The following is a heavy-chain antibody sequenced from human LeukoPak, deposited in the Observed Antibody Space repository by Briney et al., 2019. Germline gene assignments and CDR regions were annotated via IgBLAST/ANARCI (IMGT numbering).Heavy chain of an antibody. J-gene: IGHJ1*01. CDR3: AKDIRSSWYYFQD. Sequence: PGGSLRLSCAASGFSFSNYAMTWVRQAPGKGLEWVSTISGSGDRTYYADSVKGRFTISRDNSENTLYVQMNSLRAEDTAVYYCAKDIRSSWYYFQDWGQGTLVTVSS. D-gene: IGHD6-13*01. CDR1: GFSFSNYA. CDR2: ISGSGDRT. V-gene: IGHV3-23*01.